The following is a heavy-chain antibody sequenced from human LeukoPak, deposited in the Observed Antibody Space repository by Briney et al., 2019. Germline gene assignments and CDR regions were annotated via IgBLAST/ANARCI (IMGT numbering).Heavy chain of an antibody. CDR1: GGSISSYY. Sequence: SETLSLTCTVSGGSISSYYWSWIRQPPGKGLEWIGYIYYSGSTNYNPSLKSRVTISADTSKNQFSLKLSSVTAADTAVYYCARDRVVAGVEAFDIWGQGTMVTVSS. CDR3: ARDRVVAGVEAFDI. D-gene: IGHD2-2*01. V-gene: IGHV4-59*01. J-gene: IGHJ3*02. CDR2: IYYSGST.